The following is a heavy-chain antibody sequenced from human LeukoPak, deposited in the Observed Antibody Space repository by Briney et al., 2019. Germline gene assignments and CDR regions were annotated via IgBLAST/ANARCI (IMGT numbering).Heavy chain of an antibody. Sequence: PGGSLRLSCAASGFIFSNYAMSWVRQAPGKGLEWVSDVTGSGDRTFYADSVKGRFTISRDNSKNTLYLQMNSLRAEDTAVYYCAKGCDTNCHPPIYWGQGTLVTVSS. CDR1: GFIFSNYA. CDR3: AKGCDTNCHPPIY. CDR2: VTGSGDRT. D-gene: IGHD7-27*01. V-gene: IGHV3-23*01. J-gene: IGHJ4*02.